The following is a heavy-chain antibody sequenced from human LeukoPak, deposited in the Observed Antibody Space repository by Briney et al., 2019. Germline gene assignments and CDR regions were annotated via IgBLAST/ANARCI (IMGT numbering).Heavy chain of an antibody. CDR1: GSTFATYW. V-gene: IGHV5-51*01. CDR3: ARRGGSLNYVDY. Sequence: GESLQISCEGSGSTFATYWIGWVRQMPGKGLEWMGIIYPGDSDTRYSPSFQGQVTISADKSISTAYLQWSSLKASDTAMYYCARRGGSLNYVDYWGQGTLVTVAS. J-gene: IGHJ4*02. CDR2: IYPGDSDT. D-gene: IGHD1-26*01.